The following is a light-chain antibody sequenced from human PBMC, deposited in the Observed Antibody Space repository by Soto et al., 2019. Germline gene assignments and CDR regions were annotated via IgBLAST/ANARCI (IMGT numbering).Light chain of an antibody. CDR2: AAS. CDR3: QQSYSTWT. V-gene: IGKV1-39*01. J-gene: IGKJ1*01. CDR1: QSISSY. Sequence: DIQMTQSPSSLSASVGDRVTITCRASQSISSYLNWYRQKPGKAPKLLTYAASSLQSGVPSRFSGSGSGTDFTLTISSLQPEDFATYYCQQSYSTWTFGQGTKVDIK.